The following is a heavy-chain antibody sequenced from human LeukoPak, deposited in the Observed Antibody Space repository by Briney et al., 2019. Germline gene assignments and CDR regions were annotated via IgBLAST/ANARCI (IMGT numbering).Heavy chain of an antibody. CDR1: GGTFSSYA. J-gene: IGHJ4*02. CDR3: ARQKETGYYNYYFDY. D-gene: IGHD3-9*01. V-gene: IGHV1-69*05. Sequence: ASVKVSCKASGGTFSSYAISWVRQAPGQGLEWMGGIIPIFGTANYAQKFQGRVTITTDESTSTAYMELSSLRFEDTAVYYCARQKETGYYNYYFDYWGQGALVTVSS. CDR2: IIPIFGTA.